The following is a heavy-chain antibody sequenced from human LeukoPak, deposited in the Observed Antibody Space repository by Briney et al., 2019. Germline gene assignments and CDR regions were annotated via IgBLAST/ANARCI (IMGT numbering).Heavy chain of an antibody. V-gene: IGHV4-34*01. J-gene: IGHJ6*03. Sequence: SETLSLTCAVYGGSFSGYYWSWIRQPPGKGLEWIGEINHSGSTNYNPSFKSRVTISVDTSKNQFSLKLSSVTAADTAVYYCASVPLIFGVVSYYYMDVWGKGTTVTVSS. CDR1: GGSFSGYY. CDR2: INHSGST. D-gene: IGHD3-3*01. CDR3: ASVPLIFGVVSYYYMDV.